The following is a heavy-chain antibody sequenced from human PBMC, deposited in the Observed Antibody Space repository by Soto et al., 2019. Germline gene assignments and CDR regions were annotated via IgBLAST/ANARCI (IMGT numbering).Heavy chain of an antibody. CDR1: GGSISSYY. D-gene: IGHD3-16*02. CDR2: IYYSGST. Sequence: SETLSLTCTVSGGSISSYYWSWIRQPPGKGLEWIGYIYYSGSTNYNPSLKSRVTISVDTSKNQFSLKLSSVTAADTAVYYCARHKYDYIWGSYRRGWFDPWGQGTLVTVSS. CDR3: ARHKYDYIWGSYRRGWFDP. V-gene: IGHV4-59*08. J-gene: IGHJ5*02.